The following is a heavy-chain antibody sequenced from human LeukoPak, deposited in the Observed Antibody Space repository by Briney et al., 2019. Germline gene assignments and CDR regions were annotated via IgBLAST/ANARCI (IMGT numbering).Heavy chain of an antibody. V-gene: IGHV3-23*01. CDR3: AKDQSSGYCFDY. Sequence: GGSLRLSCAASGFTFSSYAMSWVRQAPGKGLEWVSAISGSGGSTYYADSVRGRFTISRDNSKNTLYLQMNSLRAEDTAVYYCAKDQSSGYCFDYWGQGTLVTVSS. CDR1: GFTFSSYA. CDR2: ISGSGGST. D-gene: IGHD5-12*01. J-gene: IGHJ4*02.